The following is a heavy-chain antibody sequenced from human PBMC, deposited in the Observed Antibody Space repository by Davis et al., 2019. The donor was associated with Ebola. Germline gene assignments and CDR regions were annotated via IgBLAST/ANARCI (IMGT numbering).Heavy chain of an antibody. V-gene: IGHV4-34*01. D-gene: IGHD2-2*02. CDR1: GGSFSGYY. J-gene: IGHJ6*02. Sequence: SETLSLTCAVYGGSFSGYYWSWIRQPPGKGLEWIGEINHSGSTNYNPSLKSRVTISVDTSKNQFSLKLSSVTAADTAVYYCARDWVVPAAIPSYYYYYGMDVWGQGTTVTVSS. CDR3: ARDWVVPAAIPSYYYYYGMDV. CDR2: INHSGST.